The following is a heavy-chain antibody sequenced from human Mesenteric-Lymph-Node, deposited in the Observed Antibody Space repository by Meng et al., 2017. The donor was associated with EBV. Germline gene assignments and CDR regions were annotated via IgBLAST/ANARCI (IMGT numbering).Heavy chain of an antibody. J-gene: IGHJ4*02. Sequence: QGQLVGSGGGLVKPGGSLRLSCAASGFIFSDYYMTWIRQAPGKGLEWVAHISGTGRTIYYADSVKGRFTISSDSAKNSLFLQMNNLRAEDTAVYYCARVVVGTFDNWGQGTLVTVSS. D-gene: IGHD2-21*01. CDR1: GFIFSDYY. CDR2: ISGTGRTI. V-gene: IGHV3-11*01. CDR3: ARVVVGTFDN.